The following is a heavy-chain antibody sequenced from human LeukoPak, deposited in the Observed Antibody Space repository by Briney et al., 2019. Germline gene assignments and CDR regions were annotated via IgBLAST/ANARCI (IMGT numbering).Heavy chain of an antibody. V-gene: IGHV3-9*01. CDR3: AKGRIAARPHYFDY. CDR1: GFTFDDYA. CDR2: ISWNSGSI. Sequence: GGSLRLSCAASGFTFDDYAMHWVRQAPGKGLEWVSGISWNSGSIGYADSVKGRFTISRDNAKNSLYLQMNSLRAEDTAVYYCAKGRIAARPHYFDYWGQGTLVTVSS. J-gene: IGHJ4*02. D-gene: IGHD6-6*01.